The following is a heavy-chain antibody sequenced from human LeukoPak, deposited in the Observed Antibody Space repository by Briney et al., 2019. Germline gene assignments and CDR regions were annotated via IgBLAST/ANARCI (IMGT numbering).Heavy chain of an antibody. CDR3: AGGQGWHFDL. Sequence: PGRSLRLSCAASGITFSSLWMSWFRQAPGKGLEWVADIKHDGTEEHYVASVKGRFTISRDNAKLYLQMNSLRAEDTAMYYCAGGQGWHFDLWGRGTLITVSS. J-gene: IGHJ2*01. CDR2: IKHDGTEE. D-gene: IGHD2-15*01. CDR1: GITFSSLW. V-gene: IGHV3-7*01.